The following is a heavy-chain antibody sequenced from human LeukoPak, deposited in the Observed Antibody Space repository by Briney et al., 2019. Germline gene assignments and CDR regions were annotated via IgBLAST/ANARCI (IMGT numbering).Heavy chain of an antibody. CDR2: IIPIFGTA. J-gene: IGHJ5*02. D-gene: IGHD3-10*01. CDR1: GGTFSSYA. V-gene: IGHV1-69*13. Sequence: ASVKVSCKASGGTFSSYAISWVRQAPGQGLEWMGGIIPIFGTANYAQKFQGRVTITADESTSTAYMELSSLRSEDTAVYYCARAYPALYGSGSPNWFDPWGQGTLVTVSS. CDR3: ARAYPALYGSGSPNWFDP.